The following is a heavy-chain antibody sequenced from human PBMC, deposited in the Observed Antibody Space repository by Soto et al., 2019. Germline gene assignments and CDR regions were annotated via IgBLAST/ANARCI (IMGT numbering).Heavy chain of an antibody. V-gene: IGHV4-59*01. D-gene: IGHD6-19*01. CDR3: ARSEAVAGSSIDY. Sequence: SETLSLTCTVSGGSLSRYYWSWIRQPPGKALEWLGYVYYSGSTNYNPSLKSRVTISVDTSKNQFSLTLSSVTAADAAVYYCARSEAVAGSSIDYWGQGTLVTVSS. J-gene: IGHJ4*02. CDR1: GGSLSRYY. CDR2: VYYSGST.